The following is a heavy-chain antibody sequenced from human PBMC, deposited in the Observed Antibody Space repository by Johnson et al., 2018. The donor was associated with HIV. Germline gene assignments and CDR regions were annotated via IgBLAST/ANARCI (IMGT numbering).Heavy chain of an antibody. V-gene: IGHV3-53*01. CDR3: AREGEPDGFDI. J-gene: IGHJ3*02. D-gene: IGHD3-16*01. CDR2: IYSGGST. Sequence: VQLVESGGGLIQPGGSLRLSCAASGFTVSSNYMSWVRQAPGKGLEWVSVIYSGGSTYYADSVRGRFTISRDNAKNSLYLQMNSLRAEDTAVYYCAREGEPDGFDIWGQGTMVTVSS. CDR1: GFTVSSNY.